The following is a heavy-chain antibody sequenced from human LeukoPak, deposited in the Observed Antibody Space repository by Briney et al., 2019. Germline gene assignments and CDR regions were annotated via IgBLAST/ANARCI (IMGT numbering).Heavy chain of an antibody. CDR1: GFTFSSYE. V-gene: IGHV3-48*03. CDR3: AELGITMIGGV. CDR2: ISSRGSTI. Sequence: GGSLRPSCAASGFTFSSYEMNWVRQAPGKGLEWVSYISSRGSTIYYADSVKGRFTISRDNAKNSLYLQMNSLRAEDTAVYYCAELGITMIGGVWGKGTTVTISS. J-gene: IGHJ6*04. D-gene: IGHD3-10*02.